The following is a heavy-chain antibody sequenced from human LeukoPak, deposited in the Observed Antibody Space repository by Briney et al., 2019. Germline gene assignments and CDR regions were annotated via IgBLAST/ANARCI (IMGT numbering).Heavy chain of an antibody. Sequence: GGSLRLSCAVSAFTVSNNYMTWVRQAPGKGLEWVSVIHSGGGSYYADSVKGRFAISRDNAKNTLYLQMNSLKVEDTAVYYCARIPVGGSSGSGGYWGQGTLVTVSS. D-gene: IGHD3-22*01. J-gene: IGHJ4*02. CDR2: IHSGGGS. V-gene: IGHV3-66*01. CDR1: AFTVSNNY. CDR3: ARIPVGGSSGSGGY.